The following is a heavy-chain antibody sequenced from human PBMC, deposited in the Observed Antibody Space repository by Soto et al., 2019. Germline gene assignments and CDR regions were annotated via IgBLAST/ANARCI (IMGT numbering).Heavy chain of an antibody. D-gene: IGHD2-21*02. V-gene: IGHV4-30-4*01. Sequence: QVQLQESGPGLVKPSQTLSLTCTVSGGSISSGDYYWSWIRQPPGKGLEWSGYIYYSGSTYYTPSLKSRVTIKLETAKNQFSLKLSSMTAADTAVYYCAREYCGGDCYLDYWGQGTLVTVSS. CDR1: GGSISSGDYY. J-gene: IGHJ4*02. CDR3: AREYCGGDCYLDY. CDR2: IYYSGST.